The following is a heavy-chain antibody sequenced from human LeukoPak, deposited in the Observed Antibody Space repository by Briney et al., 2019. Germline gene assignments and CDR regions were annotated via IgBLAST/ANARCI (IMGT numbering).Heavy chain of an antibody. CDR3: VGGDY. CDR2: ISGNSRYI. V-gene: IGHV3-21*01. CDR1: GFTFSSYS. Sequence: GGSLRLSCAASGFTFSSYSMTWVRQAPGKGLEWVSSISGNSRYIYYADSMRGRFTISRDNAKSSLYLQMNSLRAEDTAVYYCVGGDYWGQGTLVTVSS. J-gene: IGHJ4*02.